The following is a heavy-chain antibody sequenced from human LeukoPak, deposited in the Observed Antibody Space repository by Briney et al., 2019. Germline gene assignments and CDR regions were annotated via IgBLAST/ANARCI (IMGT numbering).Heavy chain of an antibody. CDR3: ARDMVIAHYFDY. CDR1: GGSISTYS. V-gene: IGHV4-59*12. D-gene: IGHD5-18*01. J-gene: IGHJ4*02. Sequence: SETLSLTCTVSGGSISTYSWNWIRQPPGKGLEWIGYIYSSGSTKYNPSLESRVSMSVDTSKNQFSLNLSSVTAADTAVYYCARDMVIAHYFDYWGQGTLVTVSS. CDR2: IYSSGST.